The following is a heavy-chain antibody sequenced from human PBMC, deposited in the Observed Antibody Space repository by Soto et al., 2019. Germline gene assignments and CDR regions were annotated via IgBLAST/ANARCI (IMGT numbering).Heavy chain of an antibody. CDR1: GFTFSSYA. V-gene: IGHV3-23*01. Sequence: EVQLLESGGGLVQPGGSLRLSCAASGFTFSSYAMSWVRQAPGKGLEWVSAISGSGGSTYYADSVKGRFTISRDNSKNTLYLQMNSLRAEDTAVYYCAKLPGLYYYDSSGYYHPFDYWGQGTLVTVSS. J-gene: IGHJ4*02. CDR3: AKLPGLYYYDSSGYYHPFDY. CDR2: ISGSGGST. D-gene: IGHD3-22*01.